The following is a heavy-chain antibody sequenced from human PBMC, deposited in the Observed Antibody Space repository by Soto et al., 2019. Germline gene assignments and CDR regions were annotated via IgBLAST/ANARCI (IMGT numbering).Heavy chain of an antibody. CDR1: GFTFSDYA. D-gene: IGHD6-19*01. J-gene: IGHJ4*02. CDR2: VSHDGRNT. V-gene: IGHV3-30*18. Sequence: VQLVESGGGVVQPGRSLRLSCAASGFTFSDYAMHWVRQAPGKGLEWVAVVSHDGRNTHYAESVKGRFTISRDSSNNKVSLEMTSLSAEDTAVYYCAKGGRQWLVTSDFNYWGQGALVTVSS. CDR3: AKGGRQWLVTSDFNY.